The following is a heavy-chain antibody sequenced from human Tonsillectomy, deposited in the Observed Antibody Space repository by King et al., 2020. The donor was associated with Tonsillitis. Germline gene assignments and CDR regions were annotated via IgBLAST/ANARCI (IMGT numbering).Heavy chain of an antibody. CDR2: LYYSGST. J-gene: IGHJ4*02. V-gene: IGHV4-59*11. Sequence: VQLQESGPGLVKPSETLSLTCTVSGGSLSSHHWSWVRQSPGKGLEWIGYLYYSGSTKYNHSLKSRVTISADTAKNQFSLKLASVTAADTAVYFCAGTRSSAFYYDFWGQGSLVTVSS. CDR3: AGTRSSAFYYDF. D-gene: IGHD6-19*01. CDR1: GGSLSSHH.